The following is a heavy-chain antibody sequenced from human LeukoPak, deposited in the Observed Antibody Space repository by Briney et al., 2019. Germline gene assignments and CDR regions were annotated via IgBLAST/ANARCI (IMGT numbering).Heavy chain of an antibody. CDR3: ARWDV. J-gene: IGHJ6*02. CDR1: GFTVTSNY. V-gene: IGHV3-66*01. Sequence: GGSLRLSCAVSGFTVTSNYVTWVRQAPGKGLEWVSVIYSGGGTYYADSVKGRFTISRDNSKNTVFLQMNSLRAEDTAVYYCARWDVWGQGTTVTVS. CDR2: IYSGGGT.